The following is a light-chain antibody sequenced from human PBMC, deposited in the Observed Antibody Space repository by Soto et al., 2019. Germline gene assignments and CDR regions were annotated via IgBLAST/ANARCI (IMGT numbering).Light chain of an antibody. CDR3: QQRSNWLRT. Sequence: EVVLTQSPATLSLSPGERATLSCRASQSVSSYLAWYQQKPGQAPRLLIYDASNRATGIPARFSGSGSGTDFTLTISSLEPEDFAVDYCQQRSNWLRTFGQGTKVDIK. V-gene: IGKV3-11*01. CDR1: QSVSSY. CDR2: DAS. J-gene: IGKJ1*01.